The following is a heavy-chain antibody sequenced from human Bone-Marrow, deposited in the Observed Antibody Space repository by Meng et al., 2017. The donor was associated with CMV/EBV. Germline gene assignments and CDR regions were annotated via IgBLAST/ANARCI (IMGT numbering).Heavy chain of an antibody. V-gene: IGHV3-23*01. D-gene: IGHD1-26*01. Sequence: EVRLLESGGGLVSPWGSLGLSCAAAGFTFSSYAMSWVRQAPGKGLEWVSAISGSGGSTYYADSVKGRFTISRDNSKNTLYLQMNSLRAEDTAVYYCAVAGVGANWGQGTLVTVSS. CDR1: GFTFSSYA. CDR2: ISGSGGST. J-gene: IGHJ4*02. CDR3: AVAGVGAN.